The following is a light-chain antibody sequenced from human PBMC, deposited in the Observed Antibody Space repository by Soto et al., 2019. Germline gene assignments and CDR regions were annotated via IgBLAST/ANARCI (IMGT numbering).Light chain of an antibody. J-gene: IGKJ2*01. CDR2: LGS. CDR3: MQALQTPYT. Sequence: DIVMTQSPLSLPVTPGEPASISCRSSQSLLHSNGHKYLDWYLQKPGQSPQLLIYLGSNRASGVPDRFSGSGSGTDLTLKISRVEAEDVGVYYCMQALQTPYTFGQGTKVDI. V-gene: IGKV2-28*01. CDR1: QSLLHSNGHKY.